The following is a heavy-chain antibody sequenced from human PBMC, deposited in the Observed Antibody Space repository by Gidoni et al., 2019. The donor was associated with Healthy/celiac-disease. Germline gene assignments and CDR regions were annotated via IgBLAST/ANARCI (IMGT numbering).Heavy chain of an antibody. V-gene: IGHV3-30*01. CDR2: ISYDGSNK. J-gene: IGHJ2*01. Sequence: QVQLVESGGGVVQPGRSLRLSCAASGFPFSSYAMHWVRQAPGKGLEWVAVISYDGSNKYYADSVKGRFTISRDNSKITLYLQMNSLRAEDTAVYYCARDQIRDKRGYFDLWGRGTLVTVSS. CDR1: GFPFSSYA. CDR3: ARDQIRDKRGYFDL.